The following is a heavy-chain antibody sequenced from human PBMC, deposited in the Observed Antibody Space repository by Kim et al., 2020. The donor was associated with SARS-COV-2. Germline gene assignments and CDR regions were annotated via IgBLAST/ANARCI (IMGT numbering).Heavy chain of an antibody. Sequence: ADPGKGRFTISRDNYNNTLYLQMNSLRAEDTAVYYCASSRYSYDISGTFDYWGQGTLVTVSS. J-gene: IGHJ4*02. V-gene: IGHV3-30*01. D-gene: IGHD3-22*01. CDR3: ASSRYSYDISGTFDY.